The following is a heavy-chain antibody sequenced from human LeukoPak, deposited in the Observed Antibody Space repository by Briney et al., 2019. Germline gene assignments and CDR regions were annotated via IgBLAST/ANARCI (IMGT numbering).Heavy chain of an antibody. Sequence: SETLSLTCTVSGGSINSYYWSWIRQPPGKGLEWIGYIYYSGSTNYNPSLKSRVTISVDTSKNQFSLKLSSVTAADTAVYYCARGGDILTGYYRVDYWGQGTLVTVSS. V-gene: IGHV4-59*08. D-gene: IGHD3-9*01. CDR1: GGSINSYY. CDR3: ARGGDILTGYYRVDY. CDR2: IYYSGST. J-gene: IGHJ4*02.